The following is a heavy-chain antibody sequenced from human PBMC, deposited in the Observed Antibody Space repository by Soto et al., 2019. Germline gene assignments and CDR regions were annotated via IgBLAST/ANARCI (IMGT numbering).Heavy chain of an antibody. D-gene: IGHD2-15*01. CDR3: AKNDPVGYCSGGSCYGHYFDY. CDR1: GGSFSGYY. J-gene: IGHJ4*02. CDR2: INHSGST. Sequence: SETLSLTCAVYGGSFSGYYWSWIRQPPGKGLEWIGEINHSGSTNYNPSLKSRVTISVDTSKNQFSLKLSSVTAEDTAVYYCAKNDPVGYCSGGSCYGHYFDYWGQGTLVTVSS. V-gene: IGHV4-34*01.